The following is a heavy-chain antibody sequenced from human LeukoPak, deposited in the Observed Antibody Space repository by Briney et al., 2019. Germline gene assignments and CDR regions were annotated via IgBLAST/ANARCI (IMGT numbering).Heavy chain of an antibody. Sequence: SETLSLTCAVSGGSFSGYYWNWIRQPPGKGLEWIGEIDHSGSTNYNPSLKSRVTISVDTSKNQFSLKLSSVTAADTAVYYCARRRWAVAGMGFDYWAQGTLVTVSS. CDR2: IDHSGST. CDR3: ARRRWAVAGMGFDY. J-gene: IGHJ4*02. CDR1: GGSFSGYY. D-gene: IGHD6-19*01. V-gene: IGHV4-34*01.